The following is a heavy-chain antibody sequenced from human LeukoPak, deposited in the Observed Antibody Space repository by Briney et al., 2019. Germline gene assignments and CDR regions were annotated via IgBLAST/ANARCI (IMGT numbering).Heavy chain of an antibody. CDR2: IIPIFGTA. CDR3: ARAQKYYMDV. CDR1: GGTFSSYA. J-gene: IGHJ6*03. V-gene: IGHV1-69*05. Sequence: ASVKVSCKASGGTFSSYAISWVRQAPGQGLEWMGGIIPIFGTANYAQKFQGRVTMTRDTSISTAYMELSRLRSDDTAVYYCARAQKYYMDVWGKGTTVTVSS.